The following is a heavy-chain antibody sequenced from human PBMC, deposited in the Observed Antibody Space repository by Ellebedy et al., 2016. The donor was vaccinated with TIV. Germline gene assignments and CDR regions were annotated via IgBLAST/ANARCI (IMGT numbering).Heavy chain of an antibody. D-gene: IGHD3-22*01. CDR1: GFTFSSYA. Sequence: GSLRLXXAASGFTFSSYAMSWVRQAPGKGLEWIGEINHSGSTNYNPSLKSRVTISVDTSKNQFSLKLSSVTAADTAVYYCAGHPDYYDSNLKGAFDIWGQGTMVTVSS. J-gene: IGHJ3*02. CDR2: INHSGST. CDR3: AGHPDYYDSNLKGAFDI. V-gene: IGHV4-34*08.